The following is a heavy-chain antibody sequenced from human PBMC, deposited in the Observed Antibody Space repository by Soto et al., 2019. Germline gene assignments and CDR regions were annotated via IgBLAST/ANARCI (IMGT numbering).Heavy chain of an antibody. J-gene: IGHJ4*02. CDR3: ACPGIAAAGKTGFDY. CDR2: ISNSGDST. V-gene: IGHV3-23*01. Sequence: EVQLLESGGALVQPGGSLRLSCAASGFTFSNYDMSWVRQAPGKGLEWVSTISNSGDSTYNAESVKGRFTISRDNSKNTLYLQMYSVRAEDTAIYYCACPGIAAAGKTGFDYWGQGTLVTVSS. D-gene: IGHD6-13*01. CDR1: GFTFSNYD.